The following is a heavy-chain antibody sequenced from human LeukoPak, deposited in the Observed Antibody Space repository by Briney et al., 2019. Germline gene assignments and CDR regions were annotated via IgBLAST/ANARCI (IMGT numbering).Heavy chain of an antibody. D-gene: IGHD1-26*01. CDR3: ARLGSYDAFDI. Sequence: ASVKVSCKASGYTFTGYYMHWVRQAPGQGLEWMGGIIPIFGTANYAQKFQGRVTITADESTSTAYMELSSLRSEDTAVYYCARLGSYDAFDIWGQGTMVTVSS. V-gene: IGHV1-69*13. CDR1: GYTFTGYY. CDR2: IIPIFGTA. J-gene: IGHJ3*02.